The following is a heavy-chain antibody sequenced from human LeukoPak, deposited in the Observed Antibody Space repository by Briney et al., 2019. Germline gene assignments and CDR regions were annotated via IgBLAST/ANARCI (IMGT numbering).Heavy chain of an antibody. J-gene: IGHJ4*02. CDR3: AKVFYDSSGPPFDY. Sequence: GGSLRLSCAASGFTFRSYGMHWVRQAPGKGLEWVAVISDDGSNKYYTDSVKGRFISSRDNSKNTLYLQMNSLRAEDTAMYYCAKVFYDSSGPPFDYWGQGTLVTVSS. D-gene: IGHD3-22*01. V-gene: IGHV3-30*18. CDR2: ISDDGSNK. CDR1: GFTFRSYG.